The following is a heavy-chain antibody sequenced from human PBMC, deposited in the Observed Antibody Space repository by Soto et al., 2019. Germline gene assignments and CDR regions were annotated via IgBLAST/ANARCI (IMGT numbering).Heavy chain of an antibody. D-gene: IGHD6-19*01. CDR1: GGTFSSYA. Sequence: SVKVSCKASGGTFSSYAISWVRQAPGQGLEWMGGIIPIFGTANYAQKFQGRVTITADESTSTAYMELSSLRSEDTAVYYCARQRDPVAASEIDYWGQGTLVTVSS. J-gene: IGHJ4*02. V-gene: IGHV1-69*13. CDR3: ARQRDPVAASEIDY. CDR2: IIPIFGTA.